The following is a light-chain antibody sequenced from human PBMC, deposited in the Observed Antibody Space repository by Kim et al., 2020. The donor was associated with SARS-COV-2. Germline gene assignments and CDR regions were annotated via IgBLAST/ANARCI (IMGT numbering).Light chain of an antibody. CDR3: QSYDSSLSGFYV. J-gene: IGLJ1*01. V-gene: IGLV1-40*01. CDR2: DNT. CDR1: RPDIEAGYD. Sequence: RLTISCNWSRPDIEAGYDVHWYQQLPGTAPTLLIYDNTSRPSGVPDRFSGSNSGTSAALAITGLQAEDEADYYCQSYDSSLSGFYVFGTGTKVTVL.